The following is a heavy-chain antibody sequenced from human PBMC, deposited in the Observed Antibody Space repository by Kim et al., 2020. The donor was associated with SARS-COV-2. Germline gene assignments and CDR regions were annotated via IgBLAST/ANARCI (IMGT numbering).Heavy chain of an antibody. CDR1: GSRFSNYW. V-gene: IGHV3-7*01. D-gene: IGHD1-26*01. CDR2: IKPDGSET. Sequence: GGSLRLSCAASGSRFSNYWMTWVRQAPGKGLEWVAIIKPDGSETSYVDSVKGRFTISRDNAKNALYLQMNSLRAEDTAIYYCARGGLGGAFDYWGQGTLVTVSS. J-gene: IGHJ4*02. CDR3: ARGGLGGAFDY.